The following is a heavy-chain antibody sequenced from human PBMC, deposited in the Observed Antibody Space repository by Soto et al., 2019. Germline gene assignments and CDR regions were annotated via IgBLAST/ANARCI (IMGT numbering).Heavy chain of an antibody. J-gene: IGHJ4*02. V-gene: IGHV3-30-3*01. CDR2: ISYDGSNK. Sequence: PGGSLRLSCAASGFTFSSYAMHWVRQAPGKGLEWVAVISYDGSNKYYADSVKGRFTISRDNSKNTLYLQMNSLRAEDTAVYYCARGSWGERLIPGKYGLTLFDYWGQGTLATVSS. CDR1: GFTFSSYA. CDR3: ARGSWGERLIPGKYGLTLFDY. D-gene: IGHD3-16*01.